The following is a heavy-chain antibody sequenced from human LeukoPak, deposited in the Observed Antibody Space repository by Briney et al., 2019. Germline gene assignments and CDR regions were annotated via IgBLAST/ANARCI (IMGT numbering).Heavy chain of an antibody. CDR1: GYTFTSYG. V-gene: IGHV1-18*01. CDR2: ISAYNGNT. D-gene: IGHD3-3*01. CDR3: ARAITIFGVVIPNFDY. Sequence: ASVKVSCKASGYTFTSYGISWVRQAPGQGLEWMGWISAYNGNTNYAQKLQGRVTMTTDTSTSTAYMELRSLRSVDTAVYYCARAITIFGVVIPNFDYWGQGTLVTVSS. J-gene: IGHJ4*02.